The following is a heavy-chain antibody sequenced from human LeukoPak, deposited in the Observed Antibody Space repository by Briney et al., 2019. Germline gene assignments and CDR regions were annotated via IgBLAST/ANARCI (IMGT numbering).Heavy chain of an antibody. J-gene: IGHJ4*02. CDR1: GYTLTELS. CDR2: FDPEDGET. CDR3: ASDVDSSGYSAYFDY. V-gene: IGHV1-24*01. Sequence: GASVKVSCKVSGYTLTELSMHWVRQAPGKGLEWMGGFDPEDGETIYAQKFQGRVTMTEDTSTDTAYMELSSLRSEDTAVYYCASDVDSSGYSAYFDYWGQGTLVTVSS. D-gene: IGHD3-22*01.